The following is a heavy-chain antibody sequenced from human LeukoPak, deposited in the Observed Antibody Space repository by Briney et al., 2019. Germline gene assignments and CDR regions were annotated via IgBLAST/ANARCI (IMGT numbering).Heavy chain of an antibody. CDR1: GFTFSIYC. J-gene: IGHJ4*02. D-gene: IGHD3-22*01. Sequence: GGSLRLSCAASGFTFSIYCMNWVRQAPGKGLEWVSFISSYSTYIYYADSLKGRFTISRDNAKNSLYLQMNSLRAEDTAVYYCARDSFAGYDSSGYSSYDYWGQGTLVTVSS. CDR2: ISSYSTYI. V-gene: IGHV3-21*01. CDR3: ARDSFAGYDSSGYSSYDY.